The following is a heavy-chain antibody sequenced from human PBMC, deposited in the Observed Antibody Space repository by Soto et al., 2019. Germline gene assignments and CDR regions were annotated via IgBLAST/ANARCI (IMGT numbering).Heavy chain of an antibody. CDR2: ISPYNGNT. D-gene: IGHD6-13*01. J-gene: IGHJ5*02. V-gene: IGHV1-18*01. Sequence: QVQLVQSGAEVKKPGASVKVSCKASGYTFTSYGISWVRQAPGQGLEWMGWISPYNGNTNYAQKLQGRVTMNTDTSTSTAYMELRRLRSDDTAVYYCARDEAAHTFDPWGQGILVTVSS. CDR3: ARDEAAHTFDP. CDR1: GYTFTSYG.